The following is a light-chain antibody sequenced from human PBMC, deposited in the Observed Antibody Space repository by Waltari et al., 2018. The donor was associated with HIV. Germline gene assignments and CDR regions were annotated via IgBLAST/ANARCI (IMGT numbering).Light chain of an antibody. CDR3: GTWDNNLSAFWV. Sequence: QSVLTQPPSVSAAPGPKVTISCPVSSSTIGTNFVSWYQQLPATAPKLLIYDTNKRPSGIPDRFSASKSGTSATLAITGLQTGDEAVYYCGTWDNNLSAFWVFGGGTKVTVL. V-gene: IGLV1-51*01. CDR2: DTN. CDR1: SSTIGTNF. J-gene: IGLJ3*02.